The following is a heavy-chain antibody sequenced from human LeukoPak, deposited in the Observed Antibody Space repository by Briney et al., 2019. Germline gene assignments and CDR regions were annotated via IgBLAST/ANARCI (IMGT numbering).Heavy chain of an antibody. CDR3: ARHPGYSYLTTYSYYYMDV. D-gene: IGHD5-18*01. J-gene: IGHJ6*03. CDR2: TYYNGRT. V-gene: IGHV4-39*01. Sequence: TSETLSLTCTVSGGATSSSSYYWGWIRQPPGKGLEWIGTTYYNGRTYYNPSLESRVTISIDTSKNQFSLRLTSVTAADTAVYYCARHPGYSYLTTYSYYYMDVWGKGTTVTVSS. CDR1: GGATSSSSYY.